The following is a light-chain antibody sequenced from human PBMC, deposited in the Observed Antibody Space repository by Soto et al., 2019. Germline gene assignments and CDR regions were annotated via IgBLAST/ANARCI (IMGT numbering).Light chain of an antibody. CDR2: SNN. Sequence: QSVLTQPPSASGTPGQRVTISCSGSSSNIGSNTVNWYQQLPGTAPKLLIYSNNQRPSGVPDRFSGSKSGTSASLAISGLQSEDEADYYCAAWDDSLNGPFFGTGTKGTVL. CDR1: SSNIGSNT. CDR3: AAWDDSLNGPF. V-gene: IGLV1-44*01. J-gene: IGLJ1*01.